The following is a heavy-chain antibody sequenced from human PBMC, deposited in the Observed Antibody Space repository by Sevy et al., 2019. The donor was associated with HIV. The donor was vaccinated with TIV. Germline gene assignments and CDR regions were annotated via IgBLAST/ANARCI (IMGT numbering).Heavy chain of an antibody. CDR3: AKSSKVDYFQH. Sequence: GGSLRLSCAASGFTFSSYGMHWVRQAPGKGLEWVAVISYDGSNKYYADSVKGRFTISRDNSKNTLYLQMNSLRAADTAVYYCAKSSKVDYFQHWGQGTLVTVSS. V-gene: IGHV3-30*18. J-gene: IGHJ1*01. CDR1: GFTFSSYG. CDR2: ISYDGSNK.